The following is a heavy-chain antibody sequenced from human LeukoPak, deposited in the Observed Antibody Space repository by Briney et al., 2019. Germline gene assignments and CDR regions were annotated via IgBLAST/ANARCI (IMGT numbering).Heavy chain of an antibody. CDR2: MYYRGST. J-gene: IGHJ4*02. V-gene: IGHV4-39*07. CDR3: ATTTIRLGY. CDR1: GGSISSSSYY. D-gene: IGHD1-26*01. Sequence: SETLSLTCTVSGGSISSSSYYWGWIRQPPGKGLEWIGSMYYRGSTYHNPSLKSQVTISVDTSKNQFSLKLSSVTAADTAVYYCATTTIRLGYWGQGTLVTVSS.